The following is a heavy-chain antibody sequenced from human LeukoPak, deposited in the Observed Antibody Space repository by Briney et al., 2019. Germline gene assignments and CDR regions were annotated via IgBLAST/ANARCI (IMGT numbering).Heavy chain of an antibody. CDR1: GGSFSGYY. Sequence: SETLSLTCAVYGGSFSGYYWSWIRQPPGKGLEWIGEINHSGSTNYNPSLKSRVTISVGTSKNQFSLKLSSVTAADTAVYYCARGIQLWRYWGQGTLVTVSS. CDR3: ARGIQLWRY. D-gene: IGHD5-18*01. J-gene: IGHJ4*02. V-gene: IGHV4-34*01. CDR2: INHSGST.